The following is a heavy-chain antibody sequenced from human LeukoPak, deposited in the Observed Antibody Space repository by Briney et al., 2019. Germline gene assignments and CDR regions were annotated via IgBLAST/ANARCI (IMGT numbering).Heavy chain of an antibody. V-gene: IGHV4-4*02. CDR1: GGSISSSNW. D-gene: IGHD6-13*01. CDR2: IYHSGST. Sequence: SETLSLTCAVSGGSISSSNWWSWVRQPPGKGLEWIGEIYHSGSTNYNPSLKSRVTISVDKSKNQFSLKLSSVTAADTAVYYCAARAAAGADDAFDIWGQGTMVTVSS. J-gene: IGHJ3*02. CDR3: AARAAAGADDAFDI.